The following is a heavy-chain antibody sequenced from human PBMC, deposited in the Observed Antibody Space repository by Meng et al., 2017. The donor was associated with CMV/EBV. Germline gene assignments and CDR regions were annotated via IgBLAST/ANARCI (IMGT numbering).Heavy chain of an antibody. D-gene: IGHD6-13*01. J-gene: IGHJ4*02. CDR2: IYYSGST. V-gene: IGHV4-39*07. CDR1: GGSISSSSYY. CDR3: ARGGIAAAGLH. Sequence: QVPLQESGPGLVKPSETLSLPCTVSGGSISSSSYYWGWIRQPPGKGLEWIGSIYYSGSTYYNPSLKSRVTISVDTSKNQFSLKLSSVTAAYTAVYYCARGGIAAAGLHWGQGTLVTVSS.